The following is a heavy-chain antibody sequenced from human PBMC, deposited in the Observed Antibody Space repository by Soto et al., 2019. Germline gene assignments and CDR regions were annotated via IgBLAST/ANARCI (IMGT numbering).Heavy chain of an antibody. Sequence: VGSLRLSCVASGFTFSNYGMSWVRQAPGKGLEWVSTFGGSGNTYHADSVKGRFTISRDNSRNTLYLQMNSLRAEDTAIYYCAKRGEKTGRNFDCWGQGTQVTVSS. J-gene: IGHJ4*02. CDR1: GFTFSNYG. CDR3: AKRGEKTGRNFDC. CDR2: FGGSGNT. D-gene: IGHD1-1*01. V-gene: IGHV3-23*01.